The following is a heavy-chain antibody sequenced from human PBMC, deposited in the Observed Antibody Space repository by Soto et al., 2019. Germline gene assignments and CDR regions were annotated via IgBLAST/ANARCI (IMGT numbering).Heavy chain of an antibody. J-gene: IGHJ6*02. CDR3: AIGIDWSRYVYYGIDV. Sequence: SQTLSLNFAISGDSVSGNSSAWNWIRQSPSRGLEWLGRTYYRSKWYNDYAVSVKSRITINPDTSKNQFSLQLNSVTPEDTAVHYCAIGIDWSRYVYYGIDVWGQWATITFYS. CDR2: TYYRSKWYN. V-gene: IGHV6-1*01. CDR1: GDSVSGNSSA. D-gene: IGHD3-3*01.